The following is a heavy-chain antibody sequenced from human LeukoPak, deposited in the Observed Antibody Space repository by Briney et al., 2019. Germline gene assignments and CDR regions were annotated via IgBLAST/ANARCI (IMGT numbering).Heavy chain of an antibody. V-gene: IGHV4-39*01. J-gene: IGHJ4*02. D-gene: IGHD6-6*01. Sequence: SDTLSLTCTVSGGSTSSSNYILGWSRPPPGEELEWIGSIHYSGSTYYNPSLKSRVTISVDTSKNLLALKLSSVTAADTAVYYCARQVSSIIARPFDYWGQGTQVTVSS. CDR1: GGSTSSSNYI. CDR3: ARQVSSIIARPFDY. CDR2: IHYSGST.